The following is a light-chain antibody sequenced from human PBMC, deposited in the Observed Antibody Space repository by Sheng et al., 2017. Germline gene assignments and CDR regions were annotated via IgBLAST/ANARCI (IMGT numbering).Light chain of an antibody. Sequence: IQLTQSPSSLSASVGDRVTITCRASQGISSYLAWYQQKAGKAPKLLIYAASTLQSGVPSRFSGSGSGTDFTLTISSLQPEDFATYYCQHLNSYPYTFGQGTKVEIK. CDR3: QHLNSYPYT. CDR1: QGISSY. CDR2: AAS. V-gene: IGKV1-9*01. J-gene: IGKJ1*01.